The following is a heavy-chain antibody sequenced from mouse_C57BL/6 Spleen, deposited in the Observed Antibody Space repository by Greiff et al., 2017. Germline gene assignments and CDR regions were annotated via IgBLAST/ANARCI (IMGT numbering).Heavy chain of an antibody. V-gene: IGHV5-9-1*02. Sequence: EVMLVESGEGLVKPGGSLKLSCAASGFTFSSYAMSWVRQTPEKRLEWFAYISSGGDYIYYADTVKGRFTISRDNARNTLYLQMSSLKSEDTAMYYCTRDYGSSYRDYWGQGTTLTVSS. D-gene: IGHD1-1*01. CDR1: GFTFSSYA. CDR2: ISSGGDYI. CDR3: TRDYGSSYRDY. J-gene: IGHJ2*01.